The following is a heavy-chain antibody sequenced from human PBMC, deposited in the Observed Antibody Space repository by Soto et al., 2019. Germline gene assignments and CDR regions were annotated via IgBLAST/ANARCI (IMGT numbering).Heavy chain of an antibody. CDR3: ARDGGSPGTPAFDI. CDR2: ISYDGSNK. D-gene: IGHD1-1*01. J-gene: IGHJ3*02. V-gene: IGHV3-30-3*01. Sequence: GGSLRLSCAASGFTFSSYAMHWVRQAPGKGLEWVAVISYDGSNKYYADSVKGRFTISRDNSKNTLYLQMNSLRAEDTAVYYCARDGGSPGTPAFDIWGQGTMVTVSS. CDR1: GFTFSSYA.